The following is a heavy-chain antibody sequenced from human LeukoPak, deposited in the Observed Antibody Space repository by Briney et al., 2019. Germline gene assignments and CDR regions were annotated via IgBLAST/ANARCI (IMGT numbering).Heavy chain of an antibody. V-gene: IGHV3-30*04. CDR1: RFTFSSYA. Sequence: PGGSLRLSCAASRFTFSSYAMHWVRQAPGKGLEWVAVISYDGSSKYYADSVKGRFTISRDNSKNTLYLQMNSLRAEDTAVYYCARDRQWNYYYLDVWGKGTTVTVSS. CDR2: ISYDGSSK. CDR3: ARDRQWNYYYLDV. J-gene: IGHJ6*03. D-gene: IGHD6-19*01.